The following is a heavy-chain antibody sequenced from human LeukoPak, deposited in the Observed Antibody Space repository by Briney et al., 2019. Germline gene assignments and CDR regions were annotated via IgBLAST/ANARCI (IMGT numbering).Heavy chain of an antibody. CDR2: IYYSGST. CDR1: GGSISSSSYY. J-gene: IGHJ4*02. V-gene: IGHV4-39*01. D-gene: IGHD4-11*01. CDR3: TRHAYSSLFDF. Sequence: TPSETLSLTCTVSGGSISSSSYYWGWIRQPPGKGLEWIGSIYYSGSTYYNPSLKSRVTISVDTSKNQFSLKLSSVTAADTAVYYCTRHAYSSLFDFWGQGTLVTVSS.